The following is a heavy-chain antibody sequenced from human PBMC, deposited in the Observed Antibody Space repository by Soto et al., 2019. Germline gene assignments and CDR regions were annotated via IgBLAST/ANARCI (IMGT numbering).Heavy chain of an antibody. D-gene: IGHD2-8*01. J-gene: IGHJ6*02. Sequence: EEQLVESGGDLVQPGGSLTLSCAVSGFTFRNYWMHWVRQAPGEGLAWVSQIHGDGRSATYADSVRGRFTISRDNAKNTLYLQMNSLSAEDTAVYYCIRGGVLYGLDVWGQGTSVTVSS. CDR3: IRGGVLYGLDV. CDR2: IHGDGRSA. CDR1: GFTFRNYW. V-gene: IGHV3-74*01.